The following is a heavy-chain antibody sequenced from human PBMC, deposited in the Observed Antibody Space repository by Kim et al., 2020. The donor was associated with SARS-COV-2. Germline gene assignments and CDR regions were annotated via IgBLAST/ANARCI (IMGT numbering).Heavy chain of an antibody. V-gene: IGHV1-69*13. J-gene: IGHJ3*02. CDR1: GGTFSSYA. CDR3: ARARRLKYYYDSSGYYWGLLDAFDI. Sequence: SVKVSCKASGGTFSSYAISWVRQAPGQGLEWMGGIIPIFGTANYAQKFQGRVTITADESTSTAYMELSSLRSEDTAVYYCARARRLKYYYDSSGYYWGLLDAFDIWGQGTMVTVSS. CDR2: IIPIFGTA. D-gene: IGHD3-22*01.